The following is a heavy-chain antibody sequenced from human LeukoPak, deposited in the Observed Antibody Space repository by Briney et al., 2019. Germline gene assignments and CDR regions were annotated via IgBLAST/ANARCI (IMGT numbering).Heavy chain of an antibody. V-gene: IGHV4-4*07. CDR1: GGSISSYF. CDR3: ARDFWSGYYAWFDP. CDR2: IYTSGST. J-gene: IGHJ5*02. D-gene: IGHD3-3*01. Sequence: SETLSLTCTVSGGSISSYFWNWIRQPAGRGLEWIGRIYTSGSTNYNPSLKSRVTMSADTSKNQFSLKLSSVTAADTAVYYCARDFWSGYYAWFDPWGQGTLVTVSS.